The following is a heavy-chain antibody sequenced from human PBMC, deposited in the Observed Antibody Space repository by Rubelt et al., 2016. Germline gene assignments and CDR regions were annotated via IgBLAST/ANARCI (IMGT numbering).Heavy chain of an antibody. J-gene: IGHJ4*01. Sequence: EVQLVESGGTLVQPGGSLRLSCVASGFTFSSYWMSWVRQAPGKGLEWVANIKQDGSEKYYVDSVKGRFTIARDNAKNSLYLQMNSLRVDDTAVYYCARDYSGSYDYWGHGTLVTVSS. D-gene: IGHD1-26*01. CDR2: IKQDGSEK. CDR3: ARDYSGSYDY. V-gene: IGHV3-7*02. CDR1: GFTFSSYW.